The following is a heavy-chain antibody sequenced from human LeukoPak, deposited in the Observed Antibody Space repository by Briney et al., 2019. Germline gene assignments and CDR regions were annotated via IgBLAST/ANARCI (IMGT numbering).Heavy chain of an antibody. V-gene: IGHV4-38-2*02. Sequence: PSETLSLTCTVSGYSVKSANYWGWIRQPPGKGLEWIGTIYQSESTSYNPSLQRRVTISLDRTKNQFSLNLRSVTAADTAVYYCATTTGGPYNWFDPWGQGTLVTVSS. CDR3: ATTTGGPYNWFDP. CDR1: GYSVKSANY. D-gene: IGHD1-1*01. J-gene: IGHJ5*02. CDR2: IYQSEST.